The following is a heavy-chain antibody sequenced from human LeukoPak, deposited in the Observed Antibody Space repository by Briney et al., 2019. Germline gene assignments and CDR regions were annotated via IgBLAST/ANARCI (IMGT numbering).Heavy chain of an antibody. Sequence: PRRSLRLSCAASGFTFSSYAMHWVRQAPGKGLEWVAVISYDGSNKYYADSVKGRFTISRDNAKNSLYLQMNSLRAEDTAVYYCAGDYYYYDSSGYYGSAFDIWGQGTMVTVSS. J-gene: IGHJ3*02. CDR1: GFTFSSYA. CDR2: ISYDGSNK. V-gene: IGHV3-30*04. CDR3: AGDYYYYDSSGYYGSAFDI. D-gene: IGHD3-22*01.